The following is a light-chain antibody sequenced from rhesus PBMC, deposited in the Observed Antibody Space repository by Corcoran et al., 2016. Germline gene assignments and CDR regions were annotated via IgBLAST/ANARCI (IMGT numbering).Light chain of an antibody. CDR1: SSNIGSNS. CDR3: AAWDNNLRGYI. CDR2: YND. Sequence: QSVLTQPPSTSEAARKSVAISCSGSSSNIGSNSVSWYQQLPETAPKLLIFYNDRRASGVSDRFSGSKSGTSASLAISGLQTEDEANYSCAAWDNNLRGYIFGTGTRLTVL. J-gene: IGLJ1*01. V-gene: IGLV1-60*01.